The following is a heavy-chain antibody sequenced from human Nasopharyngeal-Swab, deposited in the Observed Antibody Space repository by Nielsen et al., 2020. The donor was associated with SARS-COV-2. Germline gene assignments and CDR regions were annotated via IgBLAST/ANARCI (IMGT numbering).Heavy chain of an antibody. Sequence: ETLSLTCGVSGGSISGYYWWTWVRPPPGKGLEWIGEINQSGRAVYSPSLKSRITISLDISKNQFSLNLKSVTAADTALYYCAKRLFRAVKGGLDYWGRGALVTVSS. V-gene: IGHV4/OR15-8*01. CDR1: GGSISGYYW. CDR3: AKRLFRAVKGGLDY. CDR2: INQSGRA. J-gene: IGHJ4*02. D-gene: IGHD1-1*01.